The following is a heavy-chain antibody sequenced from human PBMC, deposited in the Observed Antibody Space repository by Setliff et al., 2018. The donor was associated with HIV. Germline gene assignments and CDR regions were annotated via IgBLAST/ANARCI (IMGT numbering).Heavy chain of an antibody. V-gene: IGHV1-2*02. J-gene: IGHJ4*02. Sequence: ASVKVSCKASGYTFTDYYVHWVRQAPGQGLEWVGCINPKSGDTNCAQTFQDRVTMTRDTSIRTAYMELGRLRSDDTALYYCATLGYDVDYWGQGTLVTVSS. CDR3: ATLGYDVDY. CDR2: INPKSGDT. D-gene: IGHD2-2*01. CDR1: GYTFTDYY.